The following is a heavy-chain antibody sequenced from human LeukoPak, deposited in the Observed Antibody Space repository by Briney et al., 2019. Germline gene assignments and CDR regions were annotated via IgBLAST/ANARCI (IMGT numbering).Heavy chain of an antibody. V-gene: IGHV3-23*01. CDR2: ISGSGDST. Sequence: GSLRLSCVASGFTLRSYVMNWVRQTPGKGLEWVSSISGSGDSTFYADSVKGRFSISRDNSKNTLYLQMNSLRAEDTAVYYCARDRWSYFDYWGQGTLVTVSS. CDR1: GFTLRSYV. J-gene: IGHJ4*02. D-gene: IGHD4-23*01. CDR3: ARDRWSYFDY.